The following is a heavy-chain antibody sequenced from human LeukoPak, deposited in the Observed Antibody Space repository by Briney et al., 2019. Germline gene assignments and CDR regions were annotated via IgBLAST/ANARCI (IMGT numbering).Heavy chain of an antibody. V-gene: IGHV1-8*01. CDR2: MNPNSGNT. J-gene: IGHJ5*02. Sequence: ASVKVSCKASGYTFTSYDINWVRQATGQGLEWMGWMNPNSGNTGYAQKFQGRVTMTRNTSISTAYMELSSLGSEDTAVYYCARRRAVGATHNWFDPWGQGTLVTVSS. CDR3: ARRRAVGATHNWFDP. D-gene: IGHD1-26*01. CDR1: GYTFTSYD.